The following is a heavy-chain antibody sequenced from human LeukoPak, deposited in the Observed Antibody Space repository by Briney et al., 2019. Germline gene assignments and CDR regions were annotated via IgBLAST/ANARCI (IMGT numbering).Heavy chain of an antibody. J-gene: IGHJ4*02. V-gene: IGHV1-2*02. CDR1: GYTFTRYF. CDR2: INPNSGGT. CDR3: ARGHYDFWSGEGDYFDY. Sequence: ASVKVSCKASGYTFTRYFMHWVRQAPGQGREWMGWINPNSGGTKYAQKYQGRVTMTRDTSASTACMELSSLRSEDMAVYYCARGHYDFWSGEGDYFDYWGQGTLVTVSS. D-gene: IGHD3-3*01.